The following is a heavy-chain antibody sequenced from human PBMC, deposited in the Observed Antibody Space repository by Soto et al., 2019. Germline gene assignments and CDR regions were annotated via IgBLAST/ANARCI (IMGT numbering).Heavy chain of an antibody. D-gene: IGHD6-19*01. CDR2: IKLDGSDK. CDR1: GFTFPDYW. Sequence: EVQLVESGGGLVQPGGSLRLSCAASGFTFPDYWMSWVRQAPGKGLEWVANIKLDGSDKYYVDSVKGRFTISRDNARNSVSLQSTGLRVENTAVYGCATPPGGLGRSHLHSWAQGPLDTLPS. V-gene: IGHV3-7*01. CDR3: ATPPGGLGRSHLHS. J-gene: IGHJ4*02.